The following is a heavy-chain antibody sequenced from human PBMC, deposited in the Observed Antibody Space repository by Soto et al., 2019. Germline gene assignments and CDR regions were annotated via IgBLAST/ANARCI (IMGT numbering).Heavy chain of an antibody. CDR3: ARVISGYRYFDY. CDR2: IYYSGST. V-gene: IGHV4-61*01. D-gene: IGHD3-22*01. CDR1: GGSVSSGSYY. Sequence: NPSETLSLTCTVSGGSVSSGSYYWSWIRQPPGKGLEWIGYIYYSGSTNYNPSLKSRVTISVDTSKNQFSLKLSSVTAADTAVYYCARVISGYRYFDYWGQGTLVTVSS. J-gene: IGHJ4*02.